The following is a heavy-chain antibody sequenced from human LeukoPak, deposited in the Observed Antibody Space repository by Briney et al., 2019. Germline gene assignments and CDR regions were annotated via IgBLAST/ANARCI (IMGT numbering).Heavy chain of an antibody. CDR2: ISSSSSYI. D-gene: IGHD6-13*01. CDR1: GFIFSTHS. Sequence: GGSLRLSCAASGFIFSTHSMNWVRQAPGKGLEWVSSISSSSSYIYYADSVKGRFTISRDNAKNSPYLQVNSLRAEDTAMYYCANLRAEAGAGTFDYWGQGTLVTVSS. CDR3: ANLRAEAGAGTFDY. J-gene: IGHJ4*02. V-gene: IGHV3-21*01.